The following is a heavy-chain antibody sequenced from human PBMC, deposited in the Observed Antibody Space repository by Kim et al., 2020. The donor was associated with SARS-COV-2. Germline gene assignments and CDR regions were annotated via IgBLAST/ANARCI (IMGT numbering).Heavy chain of an antibody. CDR2: IKSNADGETI. CDR3: RDHNGAESWDY. Sequence: GGSLRLSCVGSGLIFANAWMNWVRQAPGKGLEWVGRIKSNADGETIDYAAPVQGRFSISRDDSKNTVYLQMNSLKTEDTAVYYCRDHNGAESWDYWGQGSQVTVSS. D-gene: IGHD3-10*01. J-gene: IGHJ4*02. V-gene: IGHV3-15*01. CDR1: GLIFANAW.